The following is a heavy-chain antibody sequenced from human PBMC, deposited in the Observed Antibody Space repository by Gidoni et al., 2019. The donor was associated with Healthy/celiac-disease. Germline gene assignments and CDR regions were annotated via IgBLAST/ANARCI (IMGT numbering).Heavy chain of an antibody. J-gene: IGHJ6*02. D-gene: IGHD4-4*01. CDR2: IIPIFGTA. Sequence: QVQLVQSGAEVKKPGSSVKVSCKASGGTFSSYAISWVRQAPGQGLEWMGGIIPIFGTANYAQKFQGRVTITADESTSTAYMELSSLRSEDTAVYYCARVSVGYSNYYYYYGMDVWGQGTTVTVSS. V-gene: IGHV1-69*01. CDR3: ARVSVGYSNYYYYYGMDV. CDR1: GGTFSSYA.